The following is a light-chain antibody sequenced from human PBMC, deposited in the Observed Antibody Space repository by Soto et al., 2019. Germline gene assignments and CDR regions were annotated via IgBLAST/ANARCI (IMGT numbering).Light chain of an antibody. CDR2: WSS. V-gene: IGKV4-1*01. CDR3: QQYYNIPWT. J-gene: IGKJ1*01. Sequence: DIVMTQSPDSLAVSPGERATITCKSSQSVFYSSKSKNSVAWYQQKPGQPPKLLIYWSSSRETGVPDRFSGGGSGTDFTLTISSLQAEDVAVYYCQQYYNIPWTFGQRTKVEVK. CDR1: QSVFYSSKSKNS.